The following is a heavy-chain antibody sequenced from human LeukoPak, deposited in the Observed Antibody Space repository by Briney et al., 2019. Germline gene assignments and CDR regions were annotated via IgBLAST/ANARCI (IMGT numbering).Heavy chain of an antibody. CDR1: GVNFNIYE. Sequence: SLRLSCAASGVNFNIYEFNWVRQAPGKGLEWVGFIRSKAYGGTTEYAASVKGRFTISRDDSKSIAYLQMNSLKTEDTAVYYCTRVLLDAFDIWGQGTMVTVSS. D-gene: IGHD3-10*01. CDR3: TRVLLDAFDI. CDR2: IRSKAYGGTT. J-gene: IGHJ3*02. V-gene: IGHV3-49*04.